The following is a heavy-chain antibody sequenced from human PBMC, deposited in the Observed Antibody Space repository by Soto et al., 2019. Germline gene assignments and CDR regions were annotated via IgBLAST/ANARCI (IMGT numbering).Heavy chain of an antibody. D-gene: IGHD2-2*01. V-gene: IGHV3-53*01. CDR3: AREGCTTSSCRYFDW. CDR2: IYAGGNT. J-gene: IGHJ4*02. Sequence: PGGSLRLSCAASGFTVSSHYMSWVRQAPGKGLEWVSVIYAGGNTNYADSVKGRFTISRDNSRNTLDLQLNSLRVEDTAVYYCAREGCTTSSCRYFDWWGQGTLVTVSS. CDR1: GFTVSSHY.